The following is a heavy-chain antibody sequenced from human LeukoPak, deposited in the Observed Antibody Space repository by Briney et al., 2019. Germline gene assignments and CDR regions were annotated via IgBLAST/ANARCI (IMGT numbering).Heavy chain of an antibody. D-gene: IGHD6-6*01. CDR2: INQSGST. CDR1: GGSFSGYY. J-gene: IGHJ5*02. Sequence: KPSETLFLTCAVYGGSFSGYYWSWIRQPPGKGLEWIGEINQSGSTNYNPSLKSRVTISVDTSKNQFSLKLSSVTAADTAVYYCASIAMGIAARGWFDPWGQGTLVTVSS. V-gene: IGHV4-34*01. CDR3: ASIAMGIAARGWFDP.